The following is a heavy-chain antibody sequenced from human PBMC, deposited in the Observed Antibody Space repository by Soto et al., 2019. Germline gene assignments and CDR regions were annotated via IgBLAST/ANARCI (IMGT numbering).Heavy chain of an antibody. CDR1: GGSISSYY. Sequence: QVQLQESGPGLVKPSETLSLTCTVSGGSISSYYWSWIRQPPGKGLEWIGYIYYSGSTNYNPSLKSRVTISVDTSKNQFSLKLSSVTAADTAVYYCARGKQSDFWSGPYYYYMDVWGKGTTVTVSS. CDR3: ARGKQSDFWSGPYYYYMDV. CDR2: IYYSGST. J-gene: IGHJ6*03. D-gene: IGHD3-3*01. V-gene: IGHV4-59*01.